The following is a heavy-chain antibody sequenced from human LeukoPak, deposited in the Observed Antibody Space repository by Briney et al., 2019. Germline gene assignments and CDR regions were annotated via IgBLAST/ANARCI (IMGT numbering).Heavy chain of an antibody. CDR3: ARDRLYGDAFDI. D-gene: IGHD4-17*01. CDR1: GFTFSGYW. Sequence: PGGSLRLSCVASGFTFSGYWMNWVRQAPGKGLEWVSYISSSGSTIYYADSVKGRFTISRDNAKNSLYLQTNSLRAEDTAVYYCARDRLYGDAFDIWGQGTMVTVSS. V-gene: IGHV3-11*04. J-gene: IGHJ3*02. CDR2: ISSSGSTI.